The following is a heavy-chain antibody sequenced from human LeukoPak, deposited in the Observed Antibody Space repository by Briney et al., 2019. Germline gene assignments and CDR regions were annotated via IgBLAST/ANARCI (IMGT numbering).Heavy chain of an antibody. J-gene: IGHJ6*03. Sequence: SETLSLTCTVSGGSISSYYWSWIRRPPGKGLEWIGYIYYSGSTNYNPSLKSRVTISVDTSKNQFSLKLSSVTAADTAVYYCARACSSNYYYYYMDVWGKGTTVTVSS. V-gene: IGHV4-59*01. CDR2: IYYSGST. CDR3: ARACSSNYYYYYMDV. CDR1: GGSISSYY. D-gene: IGHD2-2*01.